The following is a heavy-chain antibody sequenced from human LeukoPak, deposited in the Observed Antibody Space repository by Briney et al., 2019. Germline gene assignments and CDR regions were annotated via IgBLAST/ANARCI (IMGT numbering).Heavy chain of an antibody. CDR1: GGSISSGGYY. V-gene: IGHV4-30-4*08. D-gene: IGHD3-22*01. J-gene: IGHJ4*02. CDR2: IYYSGST. CDR3: ARFRRYYDSSGYYYFDY. Sequence: SETLSLTCTVSGGSISSGGYYWSWIRQPPGKGLEWIGYIYYSGSTYYNPSLKSRVTISVDTSKNQFSLKLSSVTAADTAVYYCARFRRYYDSSGYYYFDYWGQGTLVTVSS.